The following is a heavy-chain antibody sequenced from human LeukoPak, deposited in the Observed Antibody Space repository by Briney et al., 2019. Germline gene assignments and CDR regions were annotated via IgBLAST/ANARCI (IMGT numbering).Heavy chain of an antibody. D-gene: IGHD4-23*01. V-gene: IGHV3-23*01. CDR1: GFTFRSYG. Sequence: HPGGSLRLSCAASGFTFRSYGMNWVRQAPGKGLEWVSAISGSGVNTYYADSVKGRFTISRDNSKNTLYLQMNSLRAGDTALYYCAKMSDYGGKRPFDYWGQGTLVTVSS. CDR2: ISGSGVNT. CDR3: AKMSDYGGKRPFDY. J-gene: IGHJ4*02.